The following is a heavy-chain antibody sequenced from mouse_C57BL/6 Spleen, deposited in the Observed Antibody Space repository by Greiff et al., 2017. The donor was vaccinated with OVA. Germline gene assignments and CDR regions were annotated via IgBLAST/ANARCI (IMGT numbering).Heavy chain of an antibody. Sequence: EVMLVESGGGLVQSGRSLRLSCATSGFTFSDFYMEWVRQAPGKGLEWIAASRNKANDYTTEYSASVKGRFIVSRDTSQSILYLQMNALRAEDTAIYYCARDASLPYGNYRYFDVWGTGTTVTVSS. V-gene: IGHV7-1*01. CDR2: SRNKANDYTT. J-gene: IGHJ1*03. CDR1: GFTFSDFY. D-gene: IGHD2-1*01. CDR3: ARDASLPYGNYRYFDV.